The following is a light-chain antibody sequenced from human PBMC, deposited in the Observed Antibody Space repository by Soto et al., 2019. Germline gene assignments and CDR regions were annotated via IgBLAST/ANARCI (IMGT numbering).Light chain of an antibody. CDR3: SSYAGSDNPYV. V-gene: IGLV2-8*01. CDR2: EVT. CDR1: SGDVGGYDY. J-gene: IGLJ1*01. Sequence: VLTQPPSASGSPGQSVTISCTGTSGDVGGYDYVSWYQQHPGKAPKLMIYEVTKRPLGVPDRFSGSKSGNTASLTVSGLQAEDEADYYCSSYAGSDNPYVFGTGTKVTVL.